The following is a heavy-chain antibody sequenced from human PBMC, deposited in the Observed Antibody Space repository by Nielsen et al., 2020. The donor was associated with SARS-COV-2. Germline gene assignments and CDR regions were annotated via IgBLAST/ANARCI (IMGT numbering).Heavy chain of an antibody. J-gene: IGHJ6*03. CDR2: ISGSGGST. CDR3: AKKGYGDYYPYYYYYYMDV. D-gene: IGHD4-17*01. V-gene: IGHV3-23*01. CDR1: GFTFSSYA. Sequence: GGSLRLSCAASGFTFSSYAMSWVRQAPGKGLEWVSAISGSGGSTYYADSVKGRFTISRDNSKNTLYLQMNSLRAEDTAVYYCAKKGYGDYYPYYYYYYMDVWGKGTTVTVSS.